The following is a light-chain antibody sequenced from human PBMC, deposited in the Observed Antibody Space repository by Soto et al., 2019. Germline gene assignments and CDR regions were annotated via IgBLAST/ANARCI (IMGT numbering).Light chain of an antibody. CDR3: QVWDSDSDHVV. J-gene: IGLJ2*01. Sequence: SYELTQPPSVSVAPGRTATITCGGADIGGTNVHWYQQKPVQAPVLVISFNSDRPSEIPERFSGSNSGNTATLTISRVEAGDEADYYCQVWDSDSDHVVFDGGTKLTVL. CDR2: FNS. V-gene: IGLV3-21*04. CDR1: DIGGTN.